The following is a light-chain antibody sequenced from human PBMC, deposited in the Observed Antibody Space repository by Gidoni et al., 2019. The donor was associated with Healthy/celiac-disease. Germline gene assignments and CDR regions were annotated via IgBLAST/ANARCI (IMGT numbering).Light chain of an antibody. J-gene: IGLJ2*01. Sequence: SYELTQTPSVSVSPGQTASITCSGDKWGDKYACWYQQKPGQSPVLVIYQDSKRPSGIPERFSGSNSGNTATLTISGTQAMYEADYYCQAWDSSTAVFGGGTKLTVL. CDR2: QDS. CDR1: KWGDKY. CDR3: QAWDSSTAV. V-gene: IGLV3-1*01.